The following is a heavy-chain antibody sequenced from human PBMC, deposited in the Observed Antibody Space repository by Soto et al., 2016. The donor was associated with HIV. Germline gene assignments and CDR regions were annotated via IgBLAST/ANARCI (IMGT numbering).Heavy chain of an antibody. CDR1: GFTFSTFG. V-gene: IGHV3-30*18. D-gene: IGHD4-17*01. Sequence: VQLVESGGGVVQPGRSLRLSCAASGFTFSTFGMHWVRQAPGKGLEWVAVVWYDGTNKYYADSVKGRFTISRDNSKNTLYLQMNSLRPEDTAMYYCAKDGGMTTVTPDAFDIWAKGQWSPSLQ. CDR3: AKDGGMTTVTPDAFDI. J-gene: IGHJ3*02. CDR2: VWYDGTNK.